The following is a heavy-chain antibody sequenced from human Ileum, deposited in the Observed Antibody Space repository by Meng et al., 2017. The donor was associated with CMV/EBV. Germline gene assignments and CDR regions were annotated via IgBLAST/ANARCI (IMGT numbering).Heavy chain of an antibody. CDR3: ARDDPPYSSDVEY. D-gene: IGHD6-19*01. J-gene: IGHJ4*02. Sequence: GGSLRLSCAASGFTFSSYEMNWVRQAPGKGLEWVSYISSSGSAIYYADSVKGRFTISRDNATNSLYLQMNSLRAEDTAVCYCARDDPPYSSDVEYWGQGTLVTVSS. CDR2: ISSSGSAI. CDR1: GFTFSSYE. V-gene: IGHV3-48*03.